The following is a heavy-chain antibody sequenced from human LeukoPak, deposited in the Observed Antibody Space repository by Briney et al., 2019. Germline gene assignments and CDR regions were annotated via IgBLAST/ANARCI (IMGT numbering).Heavy chain of an antibody. CDR3: ARDWHTGNGY. V-gene: IGHV1-69*05. CDR1: GGTFSSYA. J-gene: IGHJ4*02. CDR2: IIPIFGTA. Sequence: SVKLSCKASGGTFSSYAISWVRQAPGQGLEWMGRIIPIFGTANYAQKFQGRVTITTDESTSTAYMELSSLRSEDTAVYHCARDWHTGNGYWGQGTLVTVSS. D-gene: IGHD5-18*01.